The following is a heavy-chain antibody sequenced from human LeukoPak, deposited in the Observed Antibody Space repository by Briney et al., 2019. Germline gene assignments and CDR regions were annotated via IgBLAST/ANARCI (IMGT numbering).Heavy chain of an antibody. CDR1: GSTFTSYW. CDR3: ACRDLTSTWSYP. Sequence: GASPEISCKGIGSTFTSYWVGWGGPLPGEGLGWVGGIFPGDSRTRYNPSFQGQVTISVDKSISTAYLQWVSLKASDTAMYYCACRDLTSTWSYPWGQGTLVTVSS. CDR2: IFPGDSRT. J-gene: IGHJ5*02. V-gene: IGHV5-51*01. D-gene: IGHD2-2*01.